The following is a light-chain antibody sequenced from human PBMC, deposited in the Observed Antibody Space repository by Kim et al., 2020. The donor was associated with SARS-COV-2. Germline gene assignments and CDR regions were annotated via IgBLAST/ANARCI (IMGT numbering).Light chain of an antibody. CDR1: QSISSW. CDR2: KAS. CDR3: QQYNSYSQS. J-gene: IGKJ2*03. V-gene: IGKV1-5*03. Sequence: SASVGDRVTSTCRASQSISSWLAWYQQKPGKAPKLLIYKASSLESGVPSRFSGSGSGTEFTLTISSLQPDDFATYYCQQYNSYSQSFGQGTKLEIK.